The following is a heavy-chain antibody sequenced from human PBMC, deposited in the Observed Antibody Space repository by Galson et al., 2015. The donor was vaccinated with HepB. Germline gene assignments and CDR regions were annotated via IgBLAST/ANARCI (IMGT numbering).Heavy chain of an antibody. D-gene: IGHD6-19*01. CDR2: INPNSGGT. J-gene: IGHJ6*02. CDR3: ARDGSAVAGIMAYYGMDV. Sequence: SVKVSCKASGYTFTGYYMHWVRQAPGQGLEWMGWINPNSGGTNYAQKFQGWVTMTRDTSISTAYMELSRLRSDDTAVYYCARDGSAVAGIMAYYGMDVWGQGTTVTVSS. V-gene: IGHV1-2*04. CDR1: GYTFTGYY.